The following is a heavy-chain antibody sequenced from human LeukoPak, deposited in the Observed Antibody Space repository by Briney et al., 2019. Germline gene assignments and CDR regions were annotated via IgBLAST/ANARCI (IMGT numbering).Heavy chain of an antibody. CDR2: IYYSGST. D-gene: IGHD3-9*01. CDR3: ASIRYFDWLAFDI. J-gene: IGHJ3*02. CDR1: GGSIRSSSYY. V-gene: IGHV4-39*01. Sequence: SETLSLTCTVSGGSIRSSSYYWGWIRQPPGKGLQWIGSIYYSGSTHYNPSLKSRVTISVDTSKNQFSLRPSSVTAADTAVYYCASIRYFDWLAFDIWGQGTMVTVSS.